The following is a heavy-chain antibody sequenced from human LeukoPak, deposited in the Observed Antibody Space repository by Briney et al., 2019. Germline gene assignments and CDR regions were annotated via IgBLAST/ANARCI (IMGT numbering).Heavy chain of an antibody. CDR1: GFTFSSYW. CDR2: IKSDGSTT. D-gene: IGHD6-19*01. Sequence: GGSLRLSCAASGFTFSSYWMHWGRQAPGKGLVWVPRIKSDGSTTNYADSVKGRFTISRDNAKNTLYLQMNSLRAEDPAVYYCARELAVGGTWFDPWGQRPLVTVSS. V-gene: IGHV3-74*01. J-gene: IGHJ5*02. CDR3: ARELAVGGTWFDP.